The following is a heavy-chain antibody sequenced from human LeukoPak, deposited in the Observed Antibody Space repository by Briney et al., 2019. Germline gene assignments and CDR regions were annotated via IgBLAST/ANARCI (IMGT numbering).Heavy chain of an antibody. J-gene: IGHJ4*02. Sequence: ASVKVSCKASGYTFTSYGISWVRQAPGQGLEWMGWISAYNGNTNYAQKLQGRVTMTTDTSTSTAYMELRSLRSDDTAVYYCARGRTVTTPVTLGYWGQGTLVTVSS. CDR3: ARGRTVTTPVTLGY. D-gene: IGHD4-17*01. CDR1: GYTFTSYG. CDR2: ISAYNGNT. V-gene: IGHV1-18*01.